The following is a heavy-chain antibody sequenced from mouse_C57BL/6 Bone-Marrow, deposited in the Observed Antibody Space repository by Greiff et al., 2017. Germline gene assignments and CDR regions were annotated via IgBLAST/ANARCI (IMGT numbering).Heavy chain of an antibody. CDR1: GFSLTSYG. Sequence: VKLVESGPGLVQPSQSLSITCTVSGFSLTSYGVHWVRQSPGKGLEWLGVIWSGGSTDYNAAFISRLSISKDNSKSQVFFKMNRLQADDTAIYYWGVGGAMDYWGQGTSVTVSS. CDR3: GVGGAMDY. J-gene: IGHJ4*01. V-gene: IGHV2-2*01. CDR2: IWSGGST.